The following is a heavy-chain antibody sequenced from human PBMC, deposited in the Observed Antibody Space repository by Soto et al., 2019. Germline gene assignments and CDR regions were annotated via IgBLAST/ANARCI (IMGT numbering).Heavy chain of an antibody. CDR1: GFSLSTSEVG. CDR3: AHRFDWYYFDY. Sequence: QITLKESGPPLVKPTQTLTLTCTFSGFSLSTSEVGVGWIRQPPGKALEWLALIYWDDDKRYSPSLKSRLTITKDTSKNQVVLTMTNMDPVDTGTYYCAHRFDWYYFDYWGQGTLVTVSS. D-gene: IGHD3-9*01. V-gene: IGHV2-5*02. CDR2: IYWDDDK. J-gene: IGHJ4*02.